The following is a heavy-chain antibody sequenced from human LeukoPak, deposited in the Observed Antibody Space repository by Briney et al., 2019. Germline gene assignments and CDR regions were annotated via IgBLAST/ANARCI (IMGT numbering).Heavy chain of an antibody. CDR3: ARDEVSLGSFWIEWLTADY. V-gene: IGHV3-48*01. CDR2: ISSSSSTI. Sequence: GGSLRLSCAASGFTFSSYSMNWVRQAPGKGLEWVSYISSSSSTIYYADSVKGRFTISRDNSKNTLYLQMNSLRAEDTAVYYCARDEVSLGSFWIEWLTADYWGQGTLVTVSS. D-gene: IGHD5-12*01. CDR1: GFTFSSYS. J-gene: IGHJ4*02.